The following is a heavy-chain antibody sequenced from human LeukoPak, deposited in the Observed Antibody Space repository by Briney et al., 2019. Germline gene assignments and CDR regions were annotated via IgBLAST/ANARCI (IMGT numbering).Heavy chain of an antibody. CDR3: ASNDDYGGNALGY. V-gene: IGHV4-59*08. J-gene: IGHJ4*02. Sequence: SETLSLTCTVSGGSISSYYWSWIRQPPGKGLEWIGYIYYSGSTNYDPSLKSRVTISVDTSKNQFSLKLSSVTAADTAVYYCASNDDYGGNALGYWGQGTLVTVSS. D-gene: IGHD4-23*01. CDR1: GGSISSYY. CDR2: IYYSGST.